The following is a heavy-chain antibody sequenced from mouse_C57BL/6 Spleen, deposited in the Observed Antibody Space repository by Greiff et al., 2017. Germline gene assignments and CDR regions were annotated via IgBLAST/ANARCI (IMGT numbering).Heavy chain of an antibody. CDR1: GFTFSDYG. Sequence: EVKLMESGGGLVKPGGSLKLSCAASGFTFSDYGMHWVRQAPEKGLEWVAYISSGSSSIYYADTVKGRFTISRGNAKNTLFLQMTSLRSEDTAMYYCARAGDYDRYYAMDYWGQGTSVTVSS. J-gene: IGHJ4*01. D-gene: IGHD2-4*01. V-gene: IGHV5-17*01. CDR2: ISSGSSSI. CDR3: ARAGDYDRYYAMDY.